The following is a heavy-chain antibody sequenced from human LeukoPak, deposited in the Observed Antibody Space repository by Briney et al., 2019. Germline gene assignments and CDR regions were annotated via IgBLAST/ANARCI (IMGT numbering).Heavy chain of an antibody. V-gene: IGHV3-21*04. D-gene: IGHD3-22*01. J-gene: IGHJ4*02. CDR1: GFTFSSYN. Sequence: GGSLRLSCAASGFTFSSYNVNWVRQAPGKGLEWVSSISSGGSYIYYADSVKGRFTISRDNSKNTLYLQMTSLRAEDTAVYYCARADYYDSSGYNDYWGQGTLVTVSS. CDR3: ARADYYDSSGYNDY. CDR2: ISSGGSYI.